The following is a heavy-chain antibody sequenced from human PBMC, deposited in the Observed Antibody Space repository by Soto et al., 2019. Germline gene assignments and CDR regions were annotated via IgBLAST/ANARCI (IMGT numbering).Heavy chain of an antibody. V-gene: IGHV1-69*06. CDR3: ARDIVGAAHGLGDFDY. D-gene: IGHD3-16*01. CDR1: GGTFSSYA. Sequence: QVQLVQSGAEVKKPGSSVKVSCKASGGTFSSYAISWVRQAPGQGLEWMGGIIPIFGTANYAQKFQGRVTITADKSTSTSYMELSSLRSEDTAVYYCARDIVGAAHGLGDFDYWGQGTLVTISS. CDR2: IIPIFGTA. J-gene: IGHJ4*02.